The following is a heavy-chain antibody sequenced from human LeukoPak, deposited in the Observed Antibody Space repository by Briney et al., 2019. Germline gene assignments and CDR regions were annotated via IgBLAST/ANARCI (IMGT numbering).Heavy chain of an antibody. CDR2: ISYGGRNK. CDR1: GFTFSSYA. Sequence: GGSLRLSCAASGFTFSSYAMHRVRQAPGKGLEWVAVISYGGRNKYYADSVKGRFTISRDNSKNTLYLQVNSLRAEDSAVYYFARGAAGIMSWSDPWGQGTLVTVSS. D-gene: IGHD6-13*01. V-gene: IGHV3-30*04. CDR3: ARGAAGIMSWSDP. J-gene: IGHJ5*02.